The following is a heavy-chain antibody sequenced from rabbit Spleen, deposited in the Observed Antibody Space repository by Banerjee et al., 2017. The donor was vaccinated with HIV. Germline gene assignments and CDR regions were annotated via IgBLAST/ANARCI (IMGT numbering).Heavy chain of an antibody. J-gene: IGHJ4*01. CDR1: GFSFSSGYD. V-gene: IGHV1S40*01. D-gene: IGHD1-1*01. CDR2: IYTGNGKN. CDR3: TRDDGSGHYIDGYFKS. Sequence: ESGGGLVKPGASLTLICTASGFSFSSGYDMSWVRQAPGKGLEWIGFIYTGNGKNYYASWAKGRLTISKTSSTTVTLQVTSLTAADTATYFCTRDDGSGHYIDGYFKSWGQGTLVTVS.